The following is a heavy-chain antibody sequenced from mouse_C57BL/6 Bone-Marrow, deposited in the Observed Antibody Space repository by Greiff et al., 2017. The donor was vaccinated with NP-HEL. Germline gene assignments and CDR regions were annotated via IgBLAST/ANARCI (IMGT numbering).Heavy chain of an antibody. J-gene: IGHJ3*01. CDR2: INPSNGGT. V-gene: IGHV1-53*01. Sequence: QVQLQQPGTELVKPGASVKLSCKASGYTFTSYWMHWVKQRPGQGLEWIGNINPSNGGTNYNEKFKSKATLTVDQSSSTVYMQLSSLTSENTAVYYSAKMTKGVDYGSRTWFAYWGQGTLVTVSA. CDR1: GYTFTSYW. CDR3: AKMTKGVDYGSRTWFAY. D-gene: IGHD1-1*01.